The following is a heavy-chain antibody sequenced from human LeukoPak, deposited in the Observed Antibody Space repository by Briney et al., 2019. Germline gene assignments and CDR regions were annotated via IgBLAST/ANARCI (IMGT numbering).Heavy chain of an antibody. Sequence: GGSLRLSCAASGFNFNTYTMNWVRQAPGKGLEWVGRIKSKTDGGTTDYAAPVKGRFTISRDDSKNTLYLQMNSLKTEDTAVYYCTTVLARYCSSTSCYRAGLANWGQGTLVTVSS. V-gene: IGHV3-15*01. D-gene: IGHD2-2*01. CDR2: IKSKTDGGTT. CDR1: GFNFNTYT. CDR3: TTVLARYCSSTSCYRAGLAN. J-gene: IGHJ4*02.